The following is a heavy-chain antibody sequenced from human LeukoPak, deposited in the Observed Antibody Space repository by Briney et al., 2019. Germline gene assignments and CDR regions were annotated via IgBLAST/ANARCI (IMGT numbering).Heavy chain of an antibody. V-gene: IGHV3-33*01. Sequence: GGSLRLSCAGSGFTFGGYGMHWFRQTPGKGLEWVAVIAYDGGRAFYADSVKGRFTISRDNSKNTMSVQMDDPRAEDTAVYYCTRYNNDHFDYWGQGTLVTVSS. CDR3: TRYNNDHFDY. CDR2: IAYDGGRA. D-gene: IGHD1-14*01. J-gene: IGHJ4*02. CDR1: GFTFGGYG.